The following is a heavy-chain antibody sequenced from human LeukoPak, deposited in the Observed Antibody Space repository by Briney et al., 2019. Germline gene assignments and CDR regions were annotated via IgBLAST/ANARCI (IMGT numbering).Heavy chain of an antibody. Sequence: SETLSLTCAVYGGSFSGYYWSWIRQPPGKGLEWIGEINHSGSTNYNPSLKSRVTISVDTSKNQFSLKLSSVTAADTAVYYCARVREVRRRFDYWGQGTLVTVSS. J-gene: IGHJ4*02. CDR1: GGSFSGYY. D-gene: IGHD1-26*01. CDR2: INHSGST. V-gene: IGHV4-34*01. CDR3: ARVREVRRRFDY.